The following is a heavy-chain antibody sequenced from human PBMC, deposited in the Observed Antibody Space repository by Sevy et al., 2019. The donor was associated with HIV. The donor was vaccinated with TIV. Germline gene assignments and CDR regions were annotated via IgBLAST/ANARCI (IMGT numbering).Heavy chain of an antibody. D-gene: IGHD2-2*01. J-gene: IGHJ6*03. Sequence: GGSLRLSCAASGFTFSSYWMSWVRQAPGKGLEWVANIKQDGSEKYYVDSVKGRFTISRDNAKNSLYLQMNSLRAEDTAVDYCARDARRVVPAANAYYYYYMDVWGKGTTVTVSS. CDR2: IKQDGSEK. V-gene: IGHV3-7*03. CDR3: ARDARRVVPAANAYYYYYMDV. CDR1: GFTFSSYW.